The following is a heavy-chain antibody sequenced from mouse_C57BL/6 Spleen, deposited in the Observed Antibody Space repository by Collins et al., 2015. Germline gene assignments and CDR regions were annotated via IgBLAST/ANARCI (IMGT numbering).Heavy chain of an antibody. CDR1: GYTFTDYY. D-gene: IGHD1-1*01. CDR3: ARDAYYGSSYYWYFDV. J-gene: IGHJ1*03. CDR2: INPYNGGT. Sequence: EVQLQQSGPVLVKPGASAKMSCKASGYTFTDYYMNWVKQSHGKSLEWIGVINPYNGGTSYNQKFKGKATLTVDKSSSTAYMELNSLTSEDSAVYYCARDAYYGSSYYWYFDVWGTGTTVTVSS. V-gene: IGHV1-19*01.